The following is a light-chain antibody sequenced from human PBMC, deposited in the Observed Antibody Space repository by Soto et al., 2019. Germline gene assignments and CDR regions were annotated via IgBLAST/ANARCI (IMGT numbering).Light chain of an antibody. CDR1: STDFVSYNR. V-gene: IGLV2-18*01. J-gene: IGLJ1*01. CDR2: EAS. CDR3: SLYTSENTYV. Sequence: SVLTQPPSVSGSPGQSVTISCTGTSTDFVSYNRVSWYQQPPGTAPKLIIYEASNRPSGVPDRFSGSKSGNTASLTISGLQAADEADYYCSLYTSENTYVFGTATKVTV.